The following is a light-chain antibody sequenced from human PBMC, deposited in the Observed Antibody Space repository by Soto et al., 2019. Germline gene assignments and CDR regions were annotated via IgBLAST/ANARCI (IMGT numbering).Light chain of an antibody. Sequence: QSALTQPASVSGSPGQSITISCTGTSSDVGGYNYVSWYQQHPGKAPKLIIYEVSNRPSGVSNRFSGSKSGNTASLTVSGLQAEDEADYYCCSYSSGTTLWVFGGGTKLTVL. CDR2: EVS. V-gene: IGLV2-14*01. CDR1: SSDVGGYNY. J-gene: IGLJ3*02. CDR3: CSYSSGTTLWV.